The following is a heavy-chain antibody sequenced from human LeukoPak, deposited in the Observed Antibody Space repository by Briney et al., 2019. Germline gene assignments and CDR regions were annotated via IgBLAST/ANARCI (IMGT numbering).Heavy chain of an antibody. CDR2: IYYSGST. J-gene: IGHJ1*01. D-gene: IGHD5-12*01. Sequence: KTSETLSLTCTVSGGSISSYYWSWIRQPPGKGLEWIGYIYYSGSTNYNPSLKSRVTISVDTSKNQFSLKLSSVTAADTAVYYCANTTRVAPDGRAEYFQHWGQGTLAIVSS. CDR1: GGSISSYY. CDR3: ANTTRVAPDGRAEYFQH. V-gene: IGHV4-59*01.